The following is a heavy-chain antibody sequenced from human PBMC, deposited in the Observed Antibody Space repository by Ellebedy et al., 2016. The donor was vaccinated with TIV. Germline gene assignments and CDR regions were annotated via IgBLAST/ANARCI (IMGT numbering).Heavy chain of an antibody. Sequence: GESLKISCAASGFTFSSDAMHWVRQAPGKELEWVAVISYDGSNKYYADSVKGRFTISSDNSKNTLYLQMNSLRVEDTAVYYCARWPSGDAPLDYWGQGTLVTVSS. CDR1: GFTFSSDA. J-gene: IGHJ4*02. CDR2: ISYDGSNK. V-gene: IGHV3-30-3*01. D-gene: IGHD4-17*01. CDR3: ARWPSGDAPLDY.